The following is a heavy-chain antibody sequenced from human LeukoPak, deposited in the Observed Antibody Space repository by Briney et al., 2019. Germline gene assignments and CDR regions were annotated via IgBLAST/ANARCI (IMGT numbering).Heavy chain of an antibody. CDR2: IKSKTDGGTT. J-gene: IGHJ4*02. CDR3: TTRLRYFDWTIYDFDY. V-gene: IGHV3-15*01. D-gene: IGHD3-9*01. Sequence: GGSLRLSCAASGFTFSNAWMSWVRQAPRKGLEWVGRIKSKTDGGTTDYAAPVKGRFTISRDDSKNTLYLQMNSLKTEDTAVYYCTTRLRYFDWTIYDFDYWGQGTLVTVSS. CDR1: GFTFSNAW.